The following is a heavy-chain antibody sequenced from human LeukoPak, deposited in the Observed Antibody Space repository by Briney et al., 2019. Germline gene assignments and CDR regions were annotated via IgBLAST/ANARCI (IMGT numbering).Heavy chain of an antibody. CDR2: ISPKNGDT. D-gene: IGHD4-17*01. V-gene: IGHV1-18*01. Sequence: ASVKVSCKASNYNFSDYTINWVRQAPGQGLEWMGWISPKNGDTNPAQRFQGRVTMTTETSTTTAYMDLRNLTFDDTAVYFCARGPLYGDYYCDFWGQGTLVTVSS. CDR3: ARGPLYGDYYCDF. CDR1: NYNFSDYT. J-gene: IGHJ4*02.